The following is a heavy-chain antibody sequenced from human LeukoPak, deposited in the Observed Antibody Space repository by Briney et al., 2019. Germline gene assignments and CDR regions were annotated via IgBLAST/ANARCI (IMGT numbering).Heavy chain of an antibody. V-gene: IGHV3-21*01. CDR2: ISSSSNYI. J-gene: IGHJ6*02. CDR1: GFTFSSYS. Sequence: GGSLRLSCAASGFTFSSYSMNWVRQARGKGLEWVSSISSSSNYIYYADSVKGRFTISRDNAKNSLYLQMNSLRAEDTAVYYCARGAAEIAAAGRYYYYGMDVWGQGTTVTVSS. D-gene: IGHD6-13*01. CDR3: ARGAAEIAAAGRYYYYGMDV.